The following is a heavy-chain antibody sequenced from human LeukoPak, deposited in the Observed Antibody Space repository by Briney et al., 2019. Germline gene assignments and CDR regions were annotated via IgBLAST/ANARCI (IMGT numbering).Heavy chain of an antibody. CDR2: INWSGGST. CDR3: ATDGTPLRVGEVFFDN. D-gene: IGHD3-10*01. CDR1: GFTFDDYG. V-gene: IGHV3-20*04. Sequence: PGGSLRLSCAASGFTFDDYGMSWVRQAPGKGLEWVSGINWSGGSTGYADSVKGRFTISRDNAKNSLYLQMNSLRDEDTAVYYCATDGTPLRVGEVFFDNWGQGTLVTVSS. J-gene: IGHJ4*02.